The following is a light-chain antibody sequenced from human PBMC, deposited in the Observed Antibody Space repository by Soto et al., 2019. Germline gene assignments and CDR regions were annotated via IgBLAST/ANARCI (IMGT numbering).Light chain of an antibody. V-gene: IGKV1-5*03. CDR1: QTISSW. CDR2: KAS. CDR3: QHYNSYSEA. Sequence: DIEMTQSPSTLSGSVGDRVTITCRASQTISSWLAWYQQRQGKAPKILIYKASTLKSGFPSRFSGSGSGTAFTLPISSLLPDDFATYYCQHYNSYSEAFGQGTKVDIK. J-gene: IGKJ1*01.